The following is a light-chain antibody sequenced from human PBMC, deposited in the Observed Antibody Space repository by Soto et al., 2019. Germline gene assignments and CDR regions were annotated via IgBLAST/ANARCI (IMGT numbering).Light chain of an antibody. V-gene: IGKV1-39*01. CDR2: AAS. CDR3: QQSYSTPQT. J-gene: IGKJ1*01. CDR1: QSISSY. Sequence: DIQMTQSPSSLSASVGDRVTITCRASQSISSYLNWYQQKPGKAPKLLIYAASSLQSGVPSMFSGSGSGTDFTLTISSLRPEDFATYYCQQSYSTPQTFGQGTKVEIK.